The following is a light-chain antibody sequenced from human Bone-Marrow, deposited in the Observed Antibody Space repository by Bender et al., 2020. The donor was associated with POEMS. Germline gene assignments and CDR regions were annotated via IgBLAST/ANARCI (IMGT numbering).Light chain of an antibody. CDR3: QSYDSDLNGWV. CDR2: DVR. V-gene: IGLV2-8*01. CDR1: SSDVGRYDY. J-gene: IGLJ3*02. Sequence: QSALTQPPSASGSPGQSVTISCTGTSSDVGRYDYVSWYQQHPGKAPKLMIYDVRKRPSGVPDRFSGSKSGNTASLTISGLQAEDEAAYFCQSYDSDLNGWVFGGGTKLTVL.